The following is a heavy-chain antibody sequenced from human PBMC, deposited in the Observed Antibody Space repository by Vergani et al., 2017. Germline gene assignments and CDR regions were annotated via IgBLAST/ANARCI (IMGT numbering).Heavy chain of an antibody. CDR1: RGTFSPSP. V-gene: IGHV1-69*01. Sequence: QVQLVQSGAEVKKPGSSVKVSCTASRGTFSPSPIRWVRQAPGQGLELMGGIIPIFGTANYAQKFQGRVTITADESTSTAYMELSSLRSEDTAVYYCARGGSRVAGTAVDYWGQGTLVTVSS. D-gene: IGHD6-19*01. CDR3: ARGGSRVAGTAVDY. CDR2: IIPIFGTA. J-gene: IGHJ4*02.